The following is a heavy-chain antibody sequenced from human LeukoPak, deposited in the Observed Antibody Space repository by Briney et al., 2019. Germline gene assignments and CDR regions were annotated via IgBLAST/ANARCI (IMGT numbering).Heavy chain of an antibody. CDR3: AKDVTIFFLGDV. Sequence: PGGSLRLSCAASGFTFSSYAMSWVRQAPGKGLEWDSAISGSGGSTYYADSVKGRFTISRDNSKNTLYLQMNSLRAEDTAVYYCAKDVTIFFLGDVWGQGTTVTVSS. V-gene: IGHV3-23*01. CDR1: GFTFSSYA. D-gene: IGHD3-9*01. J-gene: IGHJ6*02. CDR2: ISGSGGST.